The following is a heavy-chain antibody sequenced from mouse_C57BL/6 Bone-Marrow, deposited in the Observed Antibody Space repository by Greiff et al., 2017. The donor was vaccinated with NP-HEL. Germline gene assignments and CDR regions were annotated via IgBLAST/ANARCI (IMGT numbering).Heavy chain of an antibody. J-gene: IGHJ4*01. Sequence: EVKLMESGGDLVKPGGSLKLSCAASGFTFSSYGMSWVRQTPDKRLEWVATISSGGSYTYYPDSVKGRFTISRDNAKNTLYLQMSSLKSEDTAMYYCARGGYYGMDYWGQGTSVTVSS. CDR3: ARGGYYGMDY. CDR1: GFTFSSYG. V-gene: IGHV5-6*01. CDR2: ISSGGSYT.